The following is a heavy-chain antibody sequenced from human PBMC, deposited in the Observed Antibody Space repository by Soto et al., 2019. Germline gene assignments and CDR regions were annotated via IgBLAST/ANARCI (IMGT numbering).Heavy chain of an antibody. CDR2: IYYSGST. V-gene: IGHV4-31*03. Sequence: SETLSLTCTVSGGSISSGGYYWSWIRQHPGKGLEWIGYIYYSGSTYYNPSLKSRVTISVDTSKNQFSLKLSSVTATDTAVYYCARETMVRVNSGTPYYYYGRDVWGQGTTVTVSS. J-gene: IGHJ6*02. CDR3: ARETMVRVNSGTPYYYYGRDV. CDR1: GGSISSGGYY. D-gene: IGHD3-10*01.